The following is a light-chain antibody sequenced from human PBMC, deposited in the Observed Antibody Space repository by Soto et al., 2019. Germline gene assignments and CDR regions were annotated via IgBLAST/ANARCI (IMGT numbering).Light chain of an antibody. CDR1: QSISSW. CDR2: KTS. V-gene: IGKV1-5*03. CDR3: LQYSNYWA. Sequence: DIQMTQSPSTLSASVGDRVTITCRASQSISSWLAWFQQKPGKAPKLLIYKTSTLQSGVPSRFTGTGSGTEFTLTISSLQPDDFATYHCLQYSNYWAFGQGTKVEVK. J-gene: IGKJ1*01.